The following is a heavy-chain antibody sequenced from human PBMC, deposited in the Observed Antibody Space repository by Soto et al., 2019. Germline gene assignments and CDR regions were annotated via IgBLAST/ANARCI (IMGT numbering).Heavy chain of an antibody. CDR3: ARPPGYISDWYYFDL. Sequence: ASVKVSCKASGCTFIDYYMHWVRQAPGQGFEWMGGISPRSGGTNYAQKFQGRVTMTWDTSLNTAYMELSSLISEDTAVYYCARPPGYISDWYYFDLWGQGTLVTVSS. V-gene: IGHV1-2*02. D-gene: IGHD3-9*01. J-gene: IGHJ4*02. CDR2: ISPRSGGT. CDR1: GCTFIDYY.